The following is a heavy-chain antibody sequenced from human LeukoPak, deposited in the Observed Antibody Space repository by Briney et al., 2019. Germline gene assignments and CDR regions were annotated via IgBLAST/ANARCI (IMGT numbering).Heavy chain of an antibody. V-gene: IGHV1-69*13. CDR1: GGTFSSYA. D-gene: IGHD2-15*01. CDR3: ARSFVVVVAATQYYYYYYGMDV. CDR2: IIPIFGTA. Sequence: ASVTVSCKASGGTFSSYAISWVRQAPGQGLEWMGGIIPIFGTANYAQKFQGRVTITADESTSTAYMELSSLRSEDTAVYYCARSFVVVVAATQYYYYYYGMDVWGQGTTVTVSS. J-gene: IGHJ6*02.